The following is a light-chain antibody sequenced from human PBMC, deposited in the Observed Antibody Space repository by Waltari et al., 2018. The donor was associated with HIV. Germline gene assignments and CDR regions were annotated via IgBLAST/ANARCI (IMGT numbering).Light chain of an antibody. V-gene: IGKV3-20*01. J-gene: IGKJ1*01. CDR1: QTVSSTS. CDR2: GAS. CDR3: QQYGSSPQT. Sequence: EIVLTQSPGTLSLSPGERATLSCRASQTVSSTSLAWYQQKPGQAPRLLIYGASSRATGIPDRFSDSGSGTDFTLTISRLEPEDFAVYYCQQYGSSPQTFGQGTKVEIK.